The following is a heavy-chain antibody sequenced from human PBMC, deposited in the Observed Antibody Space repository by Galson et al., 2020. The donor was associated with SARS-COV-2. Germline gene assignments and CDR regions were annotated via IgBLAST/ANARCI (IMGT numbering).Heavy chain of an antibody. J-gene: IGHJ4*02. CDR3: ASGRSISWSALWD. V-gene: IGHV4-4*07. CDR1: GGSLSSYY. CDR2: LYSDGST. D-gene: IGHD6-13*01. Sequence: SETLSLTCTVSGGSLSSYYWSWLRQPAGKGPEWIGRLYSDGSTKYNPSLTSRVIISVDTSKNQFSLRLNSVTAADTAVYYCASGRSISWSALWDWGQGTLVTVSS.